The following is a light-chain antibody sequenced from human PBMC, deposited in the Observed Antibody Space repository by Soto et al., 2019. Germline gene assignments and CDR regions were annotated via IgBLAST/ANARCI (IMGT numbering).Light chain of an antibody. J-gene: IGKJ3*01. V-gene: IGKV1-27*01. CDR2: AAS. CDR1: QDISSY. CDR3: QKYNGVPPFT. Sequence: DIQMTQSPSSLSASIGDRLTITCRASQDISSYLAWYQQKPGKVPRLLIYAASTLQPGVPSRFSGSGSGTDFTLTISSLQPDDVASYYCQKYNGVPPFTFGPGTKVDIK.